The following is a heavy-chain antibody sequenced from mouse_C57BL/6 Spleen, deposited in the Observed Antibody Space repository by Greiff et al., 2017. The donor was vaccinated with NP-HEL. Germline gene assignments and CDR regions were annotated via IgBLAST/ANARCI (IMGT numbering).Heavy chain of an antibody. J-gene: IGHJ2*01. V-gene: IGHV1-64*01. CDR2: IHPNSGST. Sequence: QVQLQQPGAELVKPGASVKLSCKASGYTFTSYWMHWVKQRPGQGLEWIGMIHPNSGSTNYNEKFKSKATLTVDKSASTAYMQLSSLTSDDSAVYYCARYRAGFDYWGQGTTLTVSS. CDR3: ARYRAGFDY. CDR1: GYTFTSYW. D-gene: IGHD3-3*01.